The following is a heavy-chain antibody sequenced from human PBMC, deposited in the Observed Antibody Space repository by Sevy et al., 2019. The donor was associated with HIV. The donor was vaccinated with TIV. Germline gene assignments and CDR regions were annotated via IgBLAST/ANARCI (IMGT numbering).Heavy chain of an antibody. J-gene: IGHJ4*02. Sequence: ASVKVSCTVSGGTFGTFEINWLRQAPGQGLEWMGGIVPLFRTANYAQKFQGRVTLNADESTTTVYMEVTTLRSEDTAVYYCGTEGSGGKNPYFDTWGRGTLVTVSS. CDR2: IVPLFRTA. CDR3: GTEGSGGKNPYFDT. V-gene: IGHV1-69*13. D-gene: IGHD2-15*01. CDR1: GGTFGTFE.